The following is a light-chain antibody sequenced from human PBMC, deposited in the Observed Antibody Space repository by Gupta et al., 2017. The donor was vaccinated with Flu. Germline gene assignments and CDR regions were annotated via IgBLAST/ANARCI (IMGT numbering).Light chain of an antibody. J-gene: IGKJ1*01. Sequence: EILMMQSPLCLPVTPGEPAASSCRSSQSLLHSNGYNYLHWYLQKPGQSPHLLIYLGSKRASGVPVRLNCRGSSSDFTLVMSRATGEDLLVYYSGRALQTPSTFRYRT. CDR3: GRALQTPST. V-gene: IGKV2-28*01. CDR1: QSLLHSNGYNY. CDR2: LGS.